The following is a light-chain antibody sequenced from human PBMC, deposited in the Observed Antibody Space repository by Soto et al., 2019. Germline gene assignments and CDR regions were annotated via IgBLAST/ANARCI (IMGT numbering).Light chain of an antibody. V-gene: IGLV4-69*01. CDR3: QTWGTGIVI. CDR1: SGHSNYA. CDR2: LNXXXXX. Sequence: QPVLTQSPSASASLGASVKLTCTLSSGHSNYAIAWHQQQPEKGPRYXMKLNXXXXXXXXXGXXNRFSGSSXXXXXXLTXXSLQSEDEADYYCQTWGTGIVIFGGGTKVTVL. J-gene: IGLJ2*01.